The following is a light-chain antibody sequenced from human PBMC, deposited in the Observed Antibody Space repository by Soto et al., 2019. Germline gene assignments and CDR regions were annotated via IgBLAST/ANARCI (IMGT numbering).Light chain of an antibody. Sequence: EIVMTQSPATLSVSPGERATLYCRASQSVSSNLAWYQQKPGQAPRLLIYGASTRATGIPARISGSGSGTEFNLTIISLQSEDFAIYYCQQYDEWPPSYTFGQGTKLEI. V-gene: IGKV3-15*01. CDR1: QSVSSN. CDR2: GAS. J-gene: IGKJ2*01. CDR3: QQYDEWPPSYT.